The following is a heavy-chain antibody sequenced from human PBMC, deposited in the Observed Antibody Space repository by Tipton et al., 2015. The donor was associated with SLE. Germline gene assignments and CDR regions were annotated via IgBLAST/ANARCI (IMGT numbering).Heavy chain of an antibody. CDR1: GFTFSSYS. Sequence: GSLRLSCVASGFTFSSYSINWVRQAPGKGLEWVSYISSRGSTIYYADSVKGRFTISRDKAKNSLYLQMNSLRDEDTAVYYCARGDPYSSGANFDYWGQGTLVTVSS. J-gene: IGHJ4*02. CDR2: ISSRGSTI. CDR3: ARGDPYSSGANFDY. V-gene: IGHV3-48*02. D-gene: IGHD3-22*01.